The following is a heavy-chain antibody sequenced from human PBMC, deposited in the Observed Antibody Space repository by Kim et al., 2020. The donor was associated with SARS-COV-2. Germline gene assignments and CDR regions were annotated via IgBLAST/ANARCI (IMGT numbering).Heavy chain of an antibody. V-gene: IGHV1-24*01. D-gene: IGHD6-13*01. Sequence: ASVKVSCKVSGYTLTELSMHWVRQAPGKGLEWMGGFDPEDGETIYAQKFQGRVTMTEDTSTDTAYMELSSLRSEDTAVYYCATDRGSSSWYSSFDYWGQGTLVTVSS. J-gene: IGHJ4*02. CDR3: ATDRGSSSWYSSFDY. CDR2: FDPEDGET. CDR1: GYTLTELS.